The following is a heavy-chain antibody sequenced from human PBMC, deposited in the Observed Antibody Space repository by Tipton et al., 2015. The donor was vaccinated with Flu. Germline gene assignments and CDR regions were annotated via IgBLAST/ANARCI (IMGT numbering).Heavy chain of an antibody. D-gene: IGHD1-7*01. CDR3: ARDGERELPSSFDG. CDR2: IWYDGSNR. J-gene: IGHJ6*02. CDR1: GFTFRSYG. V-gene: IGHV3-33*08. Sequence: SLRLSCAASGFTFRSYGMHWVRQAPGKGLEWVAVIWYDGSNRNYADSVKGRFTISRDNSNNVLYLHMNSLKVADTAVYYCARDGERELPSSFDGWGQGSSLTV.